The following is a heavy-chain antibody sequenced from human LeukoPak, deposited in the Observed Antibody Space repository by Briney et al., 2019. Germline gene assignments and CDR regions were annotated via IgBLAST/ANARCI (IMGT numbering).Heavy chain of an antibody. Sequence: ASVKVSCKASGYTFTGYYMHWVRQAPGQGLEWMGWIDPNSGGTNYAQKFQGRDTMTRDTSISTAYMELSGLRSDDTAVYYCARESSSPGAPPDYWGQGTLVTVSS. J-gene: IGHJ4*02. CDR3: ARESSSPGAPPDY. D-gene: IGHD6-13*01. CDR1: GYTFTGYY. V-gene: IGHV1-2*02. CDR2: IDPNSGGT.